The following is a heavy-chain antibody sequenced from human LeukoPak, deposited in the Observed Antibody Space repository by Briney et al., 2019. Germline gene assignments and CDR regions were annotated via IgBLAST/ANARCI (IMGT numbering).Heavy chain of an antibody. V-gene: IGHV3-21*01. Sequence: GGSLRLSCAASGFTFSSYSMNWVRQAPGKGLEWVSSISSSSSYIYYADSGKGRFPIPRDNAKNTLYLQMNSLRAEDTAVYYCARPPQFGVDYWGQGTLVTVSS. D-gene: IGHD3-3*01. CDR2: ISSSSSYI. CDR3: ARPPQFGVDY. J-gene: IGHJ4*02. CDR1: GFTFSSYS.